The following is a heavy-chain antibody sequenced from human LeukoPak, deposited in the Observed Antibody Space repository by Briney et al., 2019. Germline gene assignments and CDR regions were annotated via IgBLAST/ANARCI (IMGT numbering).Heavy chain of an antibody. J-gene: IGHJ4*02. CDR1: AFTFSTHG. D-gene: IGHD3-9*01. CDR2: ISSSSSTI. Sequence: PGGSLRLSCAASAFTFSTHGMHWVRQAPGKGLEWVSYISSSSSTIYYADSVKGRFTISRDNAKNSLYLQMNSLRDEDTAVYYCARDHLTYYDILTGYSTPYYFDYWGQGTLVTVSS. CDR3: ARDHLTYYDILTGYSTPYYFDY. V-gene: IGHV3-48*02.